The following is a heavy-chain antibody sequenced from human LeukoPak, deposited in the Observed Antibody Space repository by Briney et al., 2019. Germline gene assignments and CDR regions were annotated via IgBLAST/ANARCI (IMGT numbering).Heavy chain of an antibody. J-gene: IGHJ4*02. D-gene: IGHD6-13*01. CDR3: ARYEAAAGSVFDY. CDR1: GYTFSDYY. V-gene: IGHV1-2*02. CDR2: INPNSGGT. Sequence: ASVKVSCKASGYTFSDYYMHWVRQAPGQGLEWMGWINPNSGGTNYAQKFQGRVTMTRDTSISTAYMELSRLRSDDTAVYYCARYEAAAGSVFDYWGQGTLVTVSS.